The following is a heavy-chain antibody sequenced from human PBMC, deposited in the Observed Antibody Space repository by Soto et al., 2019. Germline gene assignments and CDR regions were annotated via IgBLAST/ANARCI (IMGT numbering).Heavy chain of an antibody. V-gene: IGHV3-21*01. CDR3: AKKEMARTGVPYYYDY. CDR1: KFTFSTYA. D-gene: IGHD2-8*01. J-gene: IGHJ4*02. Sequence: GSLRLSCGGSKFTFSTYAMTWVRQAPGKGLEWVSGISSSSRNINYADSVKGRFTISRDNAKNSLYLQMNSLRAEDTAVYYCAKKEMARTGVPYYYDYWGQGILVTVSS. CDR2: ISSSSRNI.